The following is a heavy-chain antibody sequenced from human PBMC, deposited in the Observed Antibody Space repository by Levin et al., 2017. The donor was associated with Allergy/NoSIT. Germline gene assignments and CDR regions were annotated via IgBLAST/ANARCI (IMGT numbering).Heavy chain of an antibody. Sequence: PSETLSLTCVVSNDSIKNDNSAWNWIRQPPGKGLEWIGYIYHTGRTYYSPSLKSRVTMSVDKSKNQFSLSLNSVTAADTALYYCARGPVVPAAPAHFDSWGQGILVTVSS. CDR1: NDSIKNDNSA. CDR3: ARGPVVPAAPAHFDS. V-gene: IGHV4-30-2*01. J-gene: IGHJ4*02. CDR2: IYHTGRT. D-gene: IGHD2-2*01.